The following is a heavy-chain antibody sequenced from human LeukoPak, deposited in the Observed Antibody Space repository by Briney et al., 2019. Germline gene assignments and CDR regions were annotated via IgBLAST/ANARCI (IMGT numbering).Heavy chain of an antibody. Sequence: GGSLRLSCAASGFTFRRHWMSWVRQAPGKGLEWVAKIKEDGSEKYCVDSVKGRFTISRDNAKNSLYLQMNSLRAEDTAVYYCARDRASGDIVLDYWGQGTLVTVSA. CDR3: ARDRASGDIVLDY. D-gene: IGHD5-12*01. J-gene: IGHJ4*02. V-gene: IGHV3-7*05. CDR2: IKEDGSEK. CDR1: GFTFRRHW.